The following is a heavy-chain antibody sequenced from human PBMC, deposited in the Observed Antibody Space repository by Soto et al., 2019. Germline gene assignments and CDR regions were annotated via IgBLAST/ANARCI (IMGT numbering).Heavy chain of an antibody. CDR1: GFSLSNGRMG. Sequence: QVTLKESGPVLVKPTETLTLTCTISGFSLSNGRMGVSWIRQPPGRALGWLAHFFSDAERSYSTSMQSRLTMSQDTSGTQVVLTMTNMDPQDTGTYFCARMNADSGSHYYAMDVWGPGTPVTVSS. J-gene: IGHJ6*02. CDR3: ARMNADSGSHYYAMDV. CDR2: FFSDAER. D-gene: IGHD4-17*01. V-gene: IGHV2-26*03.